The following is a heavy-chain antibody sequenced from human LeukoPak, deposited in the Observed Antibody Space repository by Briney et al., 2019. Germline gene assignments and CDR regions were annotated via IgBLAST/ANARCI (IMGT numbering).Heavy chain of an antibody. V-gene: IGHV3-48*03. CDR2: IGGPGSNV. J-gene: IGHJ4*02. D-gene: IGHD5-18*01. Sequence: PGGSLRLLCAASGFTFSSYEMNWVRQAPGKGLEWVSYIGGPGSNVYYADSVKGRFTVSRDNAMNSLYLQMNSLRAEDTAVYHCAREERDTARLPYYDHWGQGTLVTVSS. CDR3: AREERDTARLPYYDH. CDR1: GFTFSSYE.